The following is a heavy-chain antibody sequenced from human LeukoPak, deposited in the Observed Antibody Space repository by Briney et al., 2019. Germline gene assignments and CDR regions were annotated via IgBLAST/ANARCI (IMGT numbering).Heavy chain of an antibody. J-gene: IGHJ4*02. V-gene: IGHV3-30-3*01. CDR3: ARDRYDSSGVFDY. Sequence: GGSLRLSCAASGFTFSSYAMHWVRQAPGKGLEWVAVISYDGSNKYYADSVKGRFTISRDNSKNTLYLQMNSLRAEDTAVYYCARDRYDSSGVFDYWGQGTLVTVSS. D-gene: IGHD3-22*01. CDR2: ISYDGSNK. CDR1: GFTFSSYA.